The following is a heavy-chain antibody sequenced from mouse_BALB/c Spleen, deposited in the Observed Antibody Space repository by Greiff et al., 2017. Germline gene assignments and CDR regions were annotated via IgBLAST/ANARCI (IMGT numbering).Heavy chain of an antibody. V-gene: IGHV3-8*02. CDR1: GDSITSGY. Sequence: EVQRVESGPSLVKPSQTLSLTCSVTGDSITSGYWNWIRKFPGNKLEYMGYISYSGSTYYNPSLKSRISITRDTSKNQYYLQLNSVTTEDTATYYCARYTRVLPSMDYWGQGTSVTVSS. CDR3: ARYTRVLPSMDY. D-gene: IGHD5-5*01. J-gene: IGHJ4*01. CDR2: ISYSGST.